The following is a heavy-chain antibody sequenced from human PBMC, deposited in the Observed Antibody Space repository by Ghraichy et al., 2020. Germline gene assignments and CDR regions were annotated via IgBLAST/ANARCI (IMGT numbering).Heavy chain of an antibody. CDR1: GGSISSSSYY. Sequence: SCTVSGGSISSSSYYWGWIRQPPGKGLEWIGSIYYSGSTYYNPSLKSRVTISVDTSKNQFSLKLSSVTAADTAVYYCARRVSSGYDFDYWGQGTLVTVSS. V-gene: IGHV4-39*01. CDR2: IYYSGST. CDR3: ARRVSSGYDFDY. J-gene: IGHJ4*02. D-gene: IGHD3-22*01.